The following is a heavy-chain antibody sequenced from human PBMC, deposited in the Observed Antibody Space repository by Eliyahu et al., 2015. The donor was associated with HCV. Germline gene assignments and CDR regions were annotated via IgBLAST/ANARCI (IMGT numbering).Heavy chain of an antibody. D-gene: IGHD6-13*01. CDR3: AKDYSSRSGVFDY. CDR1: GFTFSSYA. V-gene: IGHV3-23*01. Sequence: EVQLLESGGGLVQPGGSLRLSCAASGFTFSSYAMSWVRQAPGKGLEGVSAISGSGGSTYYADSVKGRFTISRDNSKNTLYLQMNSLRAEDTAVYYCAKDYSSRSGVFDYWGQGTLVTVSS. J-gene: IGHJ4*02. CDR2: ISGSGGST.